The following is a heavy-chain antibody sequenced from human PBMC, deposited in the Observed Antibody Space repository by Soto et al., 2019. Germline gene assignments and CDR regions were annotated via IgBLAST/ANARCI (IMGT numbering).Heavy chain of an antibody. Sequence: QVQLQESGPGLVKPSETLSLTCTVSGGSISSYYWSWIRQPPGKGLEWIGYIYYSGSTNYNPSLKSRVTISVDTSKNQFSLKLSSVTAADTAVYYCARGLYCSGGSCYAPQQYYFDYWGQGTLVTVSS. V-gene: IGHV4-59*01. J-gene: IGHJ4*02. D-gene: IGHD2-15*01. CDR3: ARGLYCSGGSCYAPQQYYFDY. CDR1: GGSISSYY. CDR2: IYYSGST.